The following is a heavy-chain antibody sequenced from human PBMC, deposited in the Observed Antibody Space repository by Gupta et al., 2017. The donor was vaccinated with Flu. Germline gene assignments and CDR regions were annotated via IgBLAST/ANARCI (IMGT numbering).Heavy chain of an antibody. J-gene: IGHJ4*02. CDR1: FPFMRYG. D-gene: IGHD2-15*01. CDR3: AKGAGYASPPIESLDY. CDR2: ISHDGGNK. Sequence: FPFMRYGMHWVRQAPGKGREWVAAISHDGGNKFYAESMEGRVTVSRDNSKNTVYLQLDRIKTEDTALDDCAKGAGYASPPIESLDYWGQGTRVTVSA. V-gene: IGHV3-30*18.